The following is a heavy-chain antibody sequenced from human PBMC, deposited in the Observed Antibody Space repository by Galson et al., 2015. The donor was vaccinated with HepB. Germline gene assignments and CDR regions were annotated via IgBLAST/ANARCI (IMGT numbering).Heavy chain of an antibody. J-gene: IGHJ6*02. V-gene: IGHV5-51*01. CDR2: IYPGDSQT. CDR3: TRFGGPTFNRFGLDV. Sequence: QSGAEVKKSGESLKISCKGSGYRFSDYWIAWVRQMPGKGLEWMGFIYPGDSQTRYSPSFQGQVTFSADKSISTAYLQWSSLKASDTAMYYCTRFGGPTFNRFGLDVWGQGTTVTVSS. D-gene: IGHD3-10*01. CDR1: GYRFSDYW.